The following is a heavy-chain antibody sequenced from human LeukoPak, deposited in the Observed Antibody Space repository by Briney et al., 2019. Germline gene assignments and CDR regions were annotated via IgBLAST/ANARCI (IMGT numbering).Heavy chain of an antibody. Sequence: SETLSLTCTVSGDSISSITYYWAWIRQPPGKGLEWIGSICNGRTTYYNPSLKSRVTISVDTSKNQFSLKLSSVTAADTAVYYCARLQIAGRFDYWGQGTLVTVSS. CDR2: ICNGRTT. CDR3: ARLQIAGRFDY. CDR1: GDSISSITYY. V-gene: IGHV4-39*07. J-gene: IGHJ4*02. D-gene: IGHD6-13*01.